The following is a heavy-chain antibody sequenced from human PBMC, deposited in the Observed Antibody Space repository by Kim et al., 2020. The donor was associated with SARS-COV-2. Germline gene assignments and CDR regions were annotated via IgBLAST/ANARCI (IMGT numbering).Heavy chain of an antibody. D-gene: IGHD3-10*01. CDR2: IKQDGSEK. CDR3: ASGGTYGSGSPGPGDP. CDR1: GFTFSSYW. Sequence: GGSLRLSCAASGFTFSSYWMSWVRQAPGKGLEWVANIKQDGSEKYYVDSVKGRFTISRDNAKNSLYLQMNSLRAEDTAVYYCASGGTYGSGSPGPGDPWGQGTLVTVSS. J-gene: IGHJ5*02. V-gene: IGHV3-7*03.